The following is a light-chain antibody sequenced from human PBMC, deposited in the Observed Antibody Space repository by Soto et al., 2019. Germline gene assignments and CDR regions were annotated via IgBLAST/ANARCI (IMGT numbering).Light chain of an antibody. CDR2: GNS. CDR3: QSYDNSLSGDV. CDR1: NSNIGAGYD. Sequence: QSVLTQPPSVSGAPGQRVTISCTGSNSNIGAGYDVHWYQQLPGTAPKLLIYGNSNRPSGVPDRFSGSKSGTSASLAITGLQAEDEADYYCQSYDNSLSGDVFGTGTKLTVL. J-gene: IGLJ1*01. V-gene: IGLV1-40*01.